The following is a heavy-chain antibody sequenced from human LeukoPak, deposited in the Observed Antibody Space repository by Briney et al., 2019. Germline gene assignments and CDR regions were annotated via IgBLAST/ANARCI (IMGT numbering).Heavy chain of an antibody. CDR1: GFTFDDYA. D-gene: IGHD3-22*01. CDR2: ISWNSGSI. V-gene: IGHV3-9*01. Sequence: PGRSLRLSCAASGFTFDDYAMHWVRQAPGKGLEWVSGISWNSGSIGYADSVKGRFTISRDNAKNSLYLQMNSPRAEDTALYYCAKAGYYDSSGYSLVYNWFDPWGQGTLVTVSS. CDR3: AKAGYYDSSGYSLVYNWFDP. J-gene: IGHJ5*02.